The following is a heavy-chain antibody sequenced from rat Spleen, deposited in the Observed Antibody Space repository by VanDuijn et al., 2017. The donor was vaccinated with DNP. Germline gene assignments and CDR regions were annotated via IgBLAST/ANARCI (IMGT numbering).Heavy chain of an antibody. J-gene: IGHJ2*01. CDR1: GFTFSDYY. CDR2: INYDGGST. D-gene: IGHD1-4*01. V-gene: IGHV5-22*01. Sequence: EVQLVGSGGGFVQPGRSLKLSCAASGFTFSDYYMAWVRQAPAKGLEWVAYINYDGGSTYYRDSVKGRFTISRDNARSTLYLQMNSLRSEDMATYYCARHVLPLRVWDYWGQGVMVTVSS. CDR3: ARHVLPLRVWDY.